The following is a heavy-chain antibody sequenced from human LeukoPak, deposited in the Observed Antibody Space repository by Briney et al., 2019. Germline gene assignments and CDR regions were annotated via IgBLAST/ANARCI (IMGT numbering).Heavy chain of an antibody. CDR3: ARDSETGWGTLGVVLLSH. CDR1: GGTFSSYA. CDR2: IIPILGIA. V-gene: IGHV1-69*04. Sequence: ASVKVSCKASGGTFSSYAISWVRQAPGQGLEWVGRIIPILGIANYAQKFQGRVTITADKSTSTAYMELSSLRSEDTAVYYCARDSETGWGTLGVVLLSHWGQGTLVTVSS. D-gene: IGHD3-10*01. J-gene: IGHJ4*02.